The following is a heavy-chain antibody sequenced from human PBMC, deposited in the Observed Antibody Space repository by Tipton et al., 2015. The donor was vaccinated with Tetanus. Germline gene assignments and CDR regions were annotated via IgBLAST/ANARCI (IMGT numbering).Heavy chain of an antibody. D-gene: IGHD1-20*01. V-gene: IGHV4-59*01. Sequence: TLSLTCTVSGGSISSYYWSWIRQPPGKGLEWIGYIYSSGSTNYNTSLKSRVTISVDTSKNHFSLKLSSVTAAATAVYYCARDLGITGAHYYFYGMYVWGQGTTVTVSS. CDR1: GGSISSYY. CDR3: ARDLGITGAHYYFYGMYV. CDR2: IYSSGST. J-gene: IGHJ6*02.